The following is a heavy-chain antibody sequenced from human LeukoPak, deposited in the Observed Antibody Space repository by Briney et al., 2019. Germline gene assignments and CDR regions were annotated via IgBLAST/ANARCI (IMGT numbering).Heavy chain of an antibody. CDR2: ISSSSSYI. D-gene: IGHD3-9*01. J-gene: IGHJ4*02. CDR1: GFTVSSYS. V-gene: IGHV3-21*01. Sequence: GGSLRLSCAASGFTVSSYSMNWVRQAPGKGLEWVSSISSSSSYIYYADSVKGRFTISRDNAKNSLYLQMNSLRAEDTAVYYCARDGRYFDWYLDYWGQGTLVTVSS. CDR3: ARDGRYFDWYLDY.